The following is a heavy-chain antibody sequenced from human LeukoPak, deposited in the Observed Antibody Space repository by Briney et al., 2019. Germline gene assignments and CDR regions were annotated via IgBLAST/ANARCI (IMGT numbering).Heavy chain of an antibody. CDR1: GFTFSAYA. Sequence: LSGGPLRLSCAASGFTFSAYAMSWVRQAPGKGLEWVSSISDSAGSTYYAASVTGRFTISRDSSRTTLYLQMNSLRAEDTAVYYCAKAFWSGYYSEIYYYYYYMDVWGKGTTVTVSS. CDR3: AKAFWSGYYSEIYYYYYYMDV. J-gene: IGHJ6*03. CDR2: ISDSAGST. D-gene: IGHD3-3*01. V-gene: IGHV3-23*01.